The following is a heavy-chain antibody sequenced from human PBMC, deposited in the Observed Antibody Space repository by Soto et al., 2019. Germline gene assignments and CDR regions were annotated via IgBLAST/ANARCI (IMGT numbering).Heavy chain of an antibody. CDR3: ERGSQPYYYDSSVYYYDP. Sequence: GGSLRLSCAASGVTFSSYDMHWFRQATGKGLEWVSAIGTAGDTYYPGSVKGRFTISRENAKNSLYLQMNSLRAEDTAVYYCERGSQPYYYDSSVYYYDPWGQGTLVTVSS. J-gene: IGHJ5*02. D-gene: IGHD3-22*01. CDR1: GVTFSSYD. CDR2: IGTAGDT. V-gene: IGHV3-13*01.